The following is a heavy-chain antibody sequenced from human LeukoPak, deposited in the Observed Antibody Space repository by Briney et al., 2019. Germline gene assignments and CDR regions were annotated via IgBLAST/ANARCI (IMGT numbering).Heavy chain of an antibody. V-gene: IGHV1-69*13. CDR1: GGTFSSYT. CDR2: IIPIFGTA. D-gene: IGHD6-13*01. J-gene: IGHJ4*02. Sequence: ASVKVSRKASGGTFSSYTISWVRQAPGQGLEWMGGIIPIFGTANYAQKFQGRVTITADESTSTAYMELSSLRSEDTAVYYCARVRRLGSDGPYSSSWNEDYWGQGTLVTVSS. CDR3: ARVRRLGSDGPYSSSWNEDY.